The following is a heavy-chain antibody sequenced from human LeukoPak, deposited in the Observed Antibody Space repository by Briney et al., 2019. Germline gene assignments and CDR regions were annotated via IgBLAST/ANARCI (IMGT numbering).Heavy chain of an antibody. V-gene: IGHV4-4*09. CDR2: IYTSGST. Sequence: SETLSLTCTVSGGSISSYYWSWIRQPPGKGLEWIGYIYTSGSTNYNPSLKSRVTISVDTSKNQFSLKLSSVTAADTAVYYCARNRGLYYYGSGSAWFDPWGQGTLVTVSS. CDR3: ARNRGLYYYGSGSAWFDP. CDR1: GGSISSYY. D-gene: IGHD3-10*01. J-gene: IGHJ5*02.